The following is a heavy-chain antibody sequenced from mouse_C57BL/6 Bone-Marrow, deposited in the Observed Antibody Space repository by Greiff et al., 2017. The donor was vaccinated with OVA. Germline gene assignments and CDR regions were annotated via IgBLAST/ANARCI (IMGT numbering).Heavy chain of an antibody. Sequence: QVQLQQPGAELVRPGTSVKLSCKASGYTFTSYWMHWVKQRPGQGLEWIGVIDPSDSYTNYNQKFKGKATLTVDTSSSTAYMQLSSLTSEDSAFYYCARGDYWGQGTSVTVSS. CDR3: ARGDY. V-gene: IGHV1-59*01. CDR2: IDPSDSYT. J-gene: IGHJ4*01. CDR1: GYTFTSYW.